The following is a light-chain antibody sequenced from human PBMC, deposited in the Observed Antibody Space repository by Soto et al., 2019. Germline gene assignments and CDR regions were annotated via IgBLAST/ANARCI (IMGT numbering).Light chain of an antibody. Sequence: QSVVTQPPSVSGAPGQRVTISCTGSSSNIGAGYDVHWYQQFPGRAPKLLMYGNNNRPSGVPDRFSGSKSGTSASLDITGLQADDEADYYCQSFDTRLNSVVFGGGTKRTVL. CDR3: QSFDTRLNSVV. V-gene: IGLV1-40*01. J-gene: IGLJ2*01. CDR1: SSNIGAGYD. CDR2: GNN.